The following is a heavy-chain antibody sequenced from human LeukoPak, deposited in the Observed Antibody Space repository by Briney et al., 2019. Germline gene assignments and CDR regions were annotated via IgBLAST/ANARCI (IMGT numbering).Heavy chain of an antibody. J-gene: IGHJ3*02. V-gene: IGHV4-59*01. Sequence: SETLSLTCTVSGGSISSYYWSWIRQPPGKGPEWIGYIYHRGSTNYNPSLKSRVTISIDTPKNQFSLKLNSVTAADTAVYYCARDQVDGSRWPYAFDIWGQGTMVTVSS. CDR1: GGSISSYY. D-gene: IGHD6-13*01. CDR3: ARDQVDGSRWPYAFDI. CDR2: IYHRGST.